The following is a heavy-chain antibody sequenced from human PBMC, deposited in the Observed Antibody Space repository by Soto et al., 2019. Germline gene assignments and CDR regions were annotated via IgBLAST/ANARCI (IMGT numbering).Heavy chain of an antibody. Sequence: SETLSLTCTVSGGSINGYYWTWLRQSPTNGLEWIGYFHFSGSTKYNPYLESRLTISADTSKNQISLTLSSVTAADTAVYYCARASGYRYGYDAFFDNWGQGTLVTVSS. CDR3: ARASGYRYGYDAFFDN. V-gene: IGHV4-59*01. CDR2: FHFSGST. J-gene: IGHJ4*01. CDR1: GGSINGYY. D-gene: IGHD5-18*01.